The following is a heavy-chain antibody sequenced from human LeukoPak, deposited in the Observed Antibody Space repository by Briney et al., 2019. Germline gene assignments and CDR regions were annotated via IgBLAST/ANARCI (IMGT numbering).Heavy chain of an antibody. CDR1: GYTFITSS. CDR3: VGGSLGY. Sequence: GASVKVSCETLGYTFITSSIYWVRQAPGQRLEWLGWITVASGNTRYSENLQGRVTLTRDTSANTAYMELHNLKFEDTAVYYCVGGSLGYWGQGTLVTVSP. V-gene: IGHV1-3*01. CDR2: ITVASGNT. J-gene: IGHJ4*02.